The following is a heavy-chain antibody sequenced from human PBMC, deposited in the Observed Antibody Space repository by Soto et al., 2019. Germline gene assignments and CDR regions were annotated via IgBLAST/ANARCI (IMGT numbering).Heavy chain of an antibody. D-gene: IGHD1-26*01. CDR1: GGSISSSSYY. V-gene: IGHV4-39*01. CDR3: VRQGSGALHGLVDV. Sequence: PSETLSLTCSVSGGSISSSSYYWGWFRQPPGKGLEWIGCVYFSGSTYYNPSLKSRVTISVDMSKNQFSLKMTSVTATDTAVYYCVRQGSGALHGLVDVWTQGPTVT. J-gene: IGHJ6*02. CDR2: VYFSGST.